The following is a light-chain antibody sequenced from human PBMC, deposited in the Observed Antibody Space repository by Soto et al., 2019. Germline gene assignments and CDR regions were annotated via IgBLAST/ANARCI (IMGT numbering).Light chain of an antibody. V-gene: IGKV3-20*01. J-gene: IGKJ1*01. CDR3: QQYDSSPGT. CDR2: GAS. Sequence: ENVLTQSPGTLCLSPGERATLSCRASPSVDRNYLAWYQQKPGQAPRLLINGASTRATGIPDRFSGSGSGTDFTLTISRLEAEDSAVYYCQQYDSSPGTFGQGTKVEIK. CDR1: PSVDRNY.